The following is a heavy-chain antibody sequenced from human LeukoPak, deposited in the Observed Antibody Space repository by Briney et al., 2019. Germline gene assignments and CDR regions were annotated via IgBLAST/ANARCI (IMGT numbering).Heavy chain of an antibody. V-gene: IGHV3-30*03. CDR1: GSIFSSYV. CDR3: VNIAATGPDY. D-gene: IGHD6-13*01. CDR2: ISHDGSTK. Sequence: GRSLRLSCAASGSIFSSYVLHWVRQAPGKGLEWVAVISHDGSTKYYVDSVKGRFTISRDNSKNTLYLQMNSLRPEDTAVYYCVNIAATGPDYWGQGTLVTVSS. J-gene: IGHJ4*02.